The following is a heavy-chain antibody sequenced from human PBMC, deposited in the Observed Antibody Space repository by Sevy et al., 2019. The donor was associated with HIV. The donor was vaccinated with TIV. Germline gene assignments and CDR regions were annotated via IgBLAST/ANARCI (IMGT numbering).Heavy chain of an antibody. Sequence: GGSLRLSCAASGFTFSRYAMSWVRQAPGKGLEWVSGLTNNGDITFDADSVKGRFTISRDNSRNILHLQMNNLRVEDTAVYYCAKEKEYTDPYYFDDWGQGTLVTVSS. CDR1: GFTFSRYA. V-gene: IGHV3-23*01. CDR2: LTNNGDIT. CDR3: AKEKEYTDPYYFDD. D-gene: IGHD1-1*01. J-gene: IGHJ4*02.